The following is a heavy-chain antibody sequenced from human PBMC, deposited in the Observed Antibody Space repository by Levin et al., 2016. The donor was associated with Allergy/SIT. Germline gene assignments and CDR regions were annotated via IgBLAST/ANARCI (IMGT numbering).Heavy chain of an antibody. Sequence: SGPTLVKPTQTLTLTCNFSGFSLKTLGMCVSWIRQPPGKALEWLARIDWDDDTYYSTSLKTRLTISKDTSRNQVVLTMTNMDPVDTATYFCARTNWNDGGTFDYWGQGALVTVSS. CDR1: GFSLKTLGMC. CDR2: IDWDDDT. D-gene: IGHD1-1*01. J-gene: IGHJ4*02. V-gene: IGHV2-70*11. CDR3: ARTNWNDGGTFDY.